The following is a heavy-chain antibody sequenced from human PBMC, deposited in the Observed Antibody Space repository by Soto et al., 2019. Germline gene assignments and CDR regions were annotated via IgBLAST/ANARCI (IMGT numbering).Heavy chain of an antibody. CDR2: IDWDDDK. CDR1: GFSLSTSGMC. CDR3: ARSPCTDDILTGYYYYYGMDV. Sequence: SGPTLVKPTQTLTLTCTFSGFSLSTSGMCVSWIRQPPGKALEWLARIDWDDDKYYSTSLKTRLTISKDTSKNQVVLTMTNMDPVDTATYYCARSPCTDDILTGYYYYYGMDVWGQGTTVTVSS. V-gene: IGHV2-70*11. J-gene: IGHJ6*02. D-gene: IGHD3-9*01.